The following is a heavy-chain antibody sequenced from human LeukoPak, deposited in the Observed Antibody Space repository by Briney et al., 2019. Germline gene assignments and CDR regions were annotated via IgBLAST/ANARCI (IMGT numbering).Heavy chain of an antibody. Sequence: KPSETLSLTCTVSVGSVSSGSYYWSWIRQPPGKRLEWIGYIYYSGSTNYNPSLKSRVTISVDTSKNQFSLKLSSVTAADTAVYYCARDTTPTGGDAFDIWGQGTMVTVS. CDR2: IYYSGST. J-gene: IGHJ3*02. CDR1: VGSVSSGSYY. D-gene: IGHD1-14*01. CDR3: ARDTTPTGGDAFDI. V-gene: IGHV4-61*01.